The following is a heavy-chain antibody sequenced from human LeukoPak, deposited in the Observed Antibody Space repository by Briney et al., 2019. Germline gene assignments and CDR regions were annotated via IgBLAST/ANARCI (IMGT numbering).Heavy chain of an antibody. J-gene: IGHJ4*02. CDR2: ISGSGGST. V-gene: IGHV3-23*01. Sequence: PGGSLRLSCAASGFTFSTYSMSWVRQAPGKGLEWVSAISGSGGSTYYADSVKGRFTISRDNSKNTLYLQMNSLRAEDTAVYYCANLRYDIVVNDYWGQGTLVTVSS. CDR3: ANLRYDIVVNDY. CDR1: GFTFSTYS. D-gene: IGHD2-21*01.